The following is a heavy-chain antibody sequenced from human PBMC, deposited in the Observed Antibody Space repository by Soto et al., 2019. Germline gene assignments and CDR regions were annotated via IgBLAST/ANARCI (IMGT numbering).Heavy chain of an antibody. D-gene: IGHD2-15*01. J-gene: IGHJ6*04. V-gene: IGHV3-73*01. CDR3: TRRVGSGGPASPLDV. Sequence: PGGSVRLSCAASGFTFSGSAMHWVRQASGKGLEWVGRIRSKANSYATAYAASVKGRFTISRDDSKNTAYLQMNSLKTEDTAVYYCTRRVGSGGPASPLDVWGKGTTVTVSS. CDR2: IRSKANSYAT. CDR1: GFTFSGSA.